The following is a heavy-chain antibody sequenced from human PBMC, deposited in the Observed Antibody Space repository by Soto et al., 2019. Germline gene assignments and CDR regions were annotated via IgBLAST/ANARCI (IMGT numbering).Heavy chain of an antibody. V-gene: IGHV3-23*01. CDR1: GFNFKKFA. D-gene: IGHD6-19*01. Sequence: GSLRLSCVASGFNFKKFAMAWVRQAPGEGLGWVSGISCCGGSTSYADSVKGRFSIARDDSKNTLSLQMNSLRVEDTAQYYCAKADGEQWLVPHLDNWGQGTLVTVSS. J-gene: IGHJ4*02. CDR3: AKADGEQWLVPHLDN. CDR2: ISCCGGST.